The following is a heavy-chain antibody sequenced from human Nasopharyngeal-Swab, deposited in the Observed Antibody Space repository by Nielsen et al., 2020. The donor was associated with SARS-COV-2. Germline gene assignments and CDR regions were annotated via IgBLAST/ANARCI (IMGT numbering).Heavy chain of an antibody. V-gene: IGHV3-73*01. Sequence: GKSLKISCAASGFTFSYSAIHWVRQASGKGLEWVGRIRSKGNTYATAYAASVKGRFIIFRDDPTNTAYLQMNSLKTEDTAVYYCTRCGGGCYSGRDYWGQGTLVTVSS. J-gene: IGHJ4*02. CDR2: IRSKGNTYAT. CDR3: TRCGGGCYSGRDY. CDR1: GFTFSYSA. D-gene: IGHD2-15*01.